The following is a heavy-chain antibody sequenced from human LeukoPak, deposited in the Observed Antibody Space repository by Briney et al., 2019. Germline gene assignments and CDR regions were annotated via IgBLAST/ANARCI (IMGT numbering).Heavy chain of an antibody. V-gene: IGHV5-51*01. D-gene: IGHD3-3*01. CDR1: GYSFTSYW. J-gene: IGHJ3*02. Sequence: GESLKISCKGSGYSFTSYWTGWVRQMPGKGLEWMGIIYPDDSDTRYSPSFQGQVTISADKSISTAYLQWSSLKASDTAMYYCARRGYDSSWGNDAFDIWGQGTMVTVSS. CDR3: ARRGYDSSWGNDAFDI. CDR2: IYPDDSDT.